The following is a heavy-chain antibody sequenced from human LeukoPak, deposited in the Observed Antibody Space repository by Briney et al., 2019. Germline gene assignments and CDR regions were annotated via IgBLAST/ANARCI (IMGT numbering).Heavy chain of an antibody. Sequence: GGSLRLSCAASGFTFSSYSMNWVRQAPGKGLEWVGRIRTRPRSYNTAYAASVKGRFTFSRDDSEDSVFLQMNNLKAEDTALYYCVRVAAYYDSRGVSTDAFDIWGQGTLVTVSS. CDR2: IRTRPRSYNT. J-gene: IGHJ3*02. CDR3: VRVAAYYDSRGVSTDAFDI. D-gene: IGHD3-22*01. V-gene: IGHV3-72*01. CDR1: GFTFSSYS.